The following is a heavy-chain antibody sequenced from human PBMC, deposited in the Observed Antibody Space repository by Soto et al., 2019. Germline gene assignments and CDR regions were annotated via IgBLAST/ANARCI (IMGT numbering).Heavy chain of an antibody. Sequence: GSLRLSCAASGFTFSSYAMSWVRQAPGKGLEWVSAISGSGGSTYYADSVKGRFTISRDNSKNTLYLQMNSLRAEDTAVYYCAKGDSSSWAHYYYYYMDVWGKGTTVTVSS. CDR2: ISGSGGST. CDR1: GFTFSSYA. V-gene: IGHV3-23*01. CDR3: AKGDSSSWAHYYYYYMDV. D-gene: IGHD6-13*01. J-gene: IGHJ6*03.